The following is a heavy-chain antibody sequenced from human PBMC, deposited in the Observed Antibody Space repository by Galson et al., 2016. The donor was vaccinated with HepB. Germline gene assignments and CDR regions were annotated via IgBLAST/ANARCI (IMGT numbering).Heavy chain of an antibody. Sequence: QSGAEVKKPGESLKISCKDSGTNFADSWIGWLRQMPGKGLEWMGIIYPGDSDTRYSPSFQGQVTISANKSISTAYLQWSSLKASDTAMYYCGRPLSVVNDSPHDYWGQGTLVTVSS. D-gene: IGHD2-21*02. CDR1: GTNFADSW. CDR3: GRPLSVVNDSPHDY. J-gene: IGHJ4*02. V-gene: IGHV5-51*01. CDR2: IYPGDSDT.